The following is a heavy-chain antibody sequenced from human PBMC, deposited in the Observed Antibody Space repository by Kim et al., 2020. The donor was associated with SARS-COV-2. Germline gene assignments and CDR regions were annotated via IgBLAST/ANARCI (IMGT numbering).Heavy chain of an antibody. D-gene: IGHD3-22*01. CDR2: INHSGST. CDR3: ARMGPYYYDSSGYRPFDY. J-gene: IGHJ4*02. Sequence: SETLSLTCSVYGGSFSGYYWSWILQPPGKGLEWIGEINHSGSTNYNPSLKSRVTISVDTSKNQFSLKLSSVTAADTAVYYCARMGPYYYDSSGYRPFDYWGQGTLVTVSS. V-gene: IGHV4-34*01. CDR1: GGSFSGYY.